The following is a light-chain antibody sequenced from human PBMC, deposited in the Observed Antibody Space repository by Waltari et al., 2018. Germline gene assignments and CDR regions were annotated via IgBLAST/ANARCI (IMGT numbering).Light chain of an antibody. V-gene: IGLV1-40*01. CDR2: NNI. J-gene: IGLJ3*02. Sequence: QSVLTQPPSVSGAPGQRVTISCTGSSSTIGAGYDLHWYQQLPGTAPKLLIYNNINRPSGVPDRFSGSKSGTSASLAITGLQAEDEAVYYCQSYDSSLSGSRVFGGGTKLTVL. CDR3: QSYDSSLSGSRV. CDR1: SSTIGAGYD.